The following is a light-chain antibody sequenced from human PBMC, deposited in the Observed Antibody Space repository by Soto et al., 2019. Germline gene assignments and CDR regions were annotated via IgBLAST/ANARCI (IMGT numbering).Light chain of an antibody. CDR3: QYYDSSNVV. V-gene: IGLV6-57*04. Sequence: NFMLTQPHSVSESPGKTVTISCTRSSGSIASNYVQWYQERPGSAPTTVIYEDNQRPSGVPDRFSGSIDSSSNSASLTSSGLKTEDEADYYCQYYDSSNVVFGGGTKLTVL. CDR1: SGSIASNY. J-gene: IGLJ2*01. CDR2: EDN.